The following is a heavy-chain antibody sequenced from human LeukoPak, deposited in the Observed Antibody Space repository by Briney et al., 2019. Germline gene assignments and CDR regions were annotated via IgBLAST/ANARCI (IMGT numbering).Heavy chain of an antibody. CDR3: ARDPNRLGGYHFDS. CDR1: GFTFSPFS. J-gene: IGHJ4*02. V-gene: IGHV3-30*04. Sequence: GRSLRLSCAASGFTFSPFSFHWVRQAPGKGLAWVALISKDGINKYYADSVKGRFTISRDNSKNTLYLQMNSLRPEDTAVYFCARDPNRLGGYHFDSWGPGTLVTVST. D-gene: IGHD3-16*01. CDR2: ISKDGINK.